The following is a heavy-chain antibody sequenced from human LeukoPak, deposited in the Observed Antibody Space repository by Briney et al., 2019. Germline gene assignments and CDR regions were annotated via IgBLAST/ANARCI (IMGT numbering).Heavy chain of an antibody. D-gene: IGHD4-17*01. V-gene: IGHV4-61*02. Sequence: PSQTLSLTCTVSGGSISSGSYYWSWIRRPAGKGLEWIGRIYTSGSTNYNPSLKSRVTISVDTSKNQFSLKLSSVTAADTAVYYCARGWHDYGDTSLGYWGQGTLVTVSS. CDR2: IYTSGST. CDR1: GGSISSGSYY. CDR3: ARGWHDYGDTSLGY. J-gene: IGHJ4*02.